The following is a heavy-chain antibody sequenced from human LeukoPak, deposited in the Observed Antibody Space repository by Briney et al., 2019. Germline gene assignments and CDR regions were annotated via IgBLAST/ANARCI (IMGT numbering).Heavy chain of an antibody. Sequence: ASVKVSCKASGYTFSRYDINWVRQATGQGLEWMGWMNPNSGNTGYAQKFQGRVTMTRNTSINTAYMELSRLRSDDTAVYYCARDRDVVIPAAIDYYYYYYMDVWGKGTTVTVSS. CDR1: GYTFSRYD. CDR3: ARDRDVVIPAAIDYYYYYYMDV. J-gene: IGHJ6*03. CDR2: MNPNSGNT. D-gene: IGHD2-2*02. V-gene: IGHV1-8*01.